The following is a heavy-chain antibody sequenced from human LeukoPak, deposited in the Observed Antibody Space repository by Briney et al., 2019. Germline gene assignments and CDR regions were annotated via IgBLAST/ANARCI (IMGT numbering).Heavy chain of an antibody. CDR3: ARGGDDSSGYYFDY. J-gene: IGHJ4*02. CDR1: GGSVGFYF. Sequence: KTSETLSLTCTISGGSVGFYFWSWIRQPPGKGLEWIGYFSYSGSPNYNPSLKSRVTISVDTSKNQSSLKLSSVTAADTAVYYCARGGDDSSGYYFDYWGQGDLVTASS. CDR2: FSYSGSP. V-gene: IGHV4-59*02. D-gene: IGHD3-22*01.